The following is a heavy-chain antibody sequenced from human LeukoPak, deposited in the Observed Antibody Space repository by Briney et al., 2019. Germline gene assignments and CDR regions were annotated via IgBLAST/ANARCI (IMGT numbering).Heavy chain of an antibody. CDR1: GYTFTSYG. D-gene: IGHD3-10*01. Sequence: GASVKVSCKASGYTFTSYGISWVRQALGQGLEWMGWISAYNGNTNYAQKLQGRVTMTTDTSTSTAYMELRSLRSDDTAVYYCARDHQLLWFGESPADYWGQGTLVTVSS. J-gene: IGHJ4*02. V-gene: IGHV1-18*01. CDR2: ISAYNGNT. CDR3: ARDHQLLWFGESPADY.